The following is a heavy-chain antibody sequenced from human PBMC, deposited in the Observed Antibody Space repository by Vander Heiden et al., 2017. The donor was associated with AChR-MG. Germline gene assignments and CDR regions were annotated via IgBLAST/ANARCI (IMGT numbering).Heavy chain of an antibody. J-gene: IGHJ5*01. CDR3: ARGVGYGDS. CDR1: GGSIRSHY. CDR2: INYSGGT. D-gene: IGHD5-12*01. V-gene: IGHV4-59*11. Sequence: QVQLQESGPGLVTPSETLSLTCTVSGGSIRSHYWSWIRQPPGKGLEWIGHINYSGGTNYNPSLKSRVTISLDTSKNQFSLKLSSVNAADTAVYYCARGVGYGDSWVHGVLVTVSS.